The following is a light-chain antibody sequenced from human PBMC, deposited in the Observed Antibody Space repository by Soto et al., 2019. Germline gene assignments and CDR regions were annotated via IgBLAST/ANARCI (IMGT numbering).Light chain of an antibody. CDR3: SSYGGRYNYV. CDR2: EVS. CDR1: STDVGGYNY. V-gene: IGLV2-8*01. J-gene: IGLJ1*01. Sequence: QSALTQPPSAAGSPGQSVTISCTGTSTDVGGYNYVSWYQQYPGKAPKLMIYEVSKRPSGVPDRFSGSKSGNMASLTVSGLQAEDEAEYYCSSYGGRYNYVFGTGTKVTVL.